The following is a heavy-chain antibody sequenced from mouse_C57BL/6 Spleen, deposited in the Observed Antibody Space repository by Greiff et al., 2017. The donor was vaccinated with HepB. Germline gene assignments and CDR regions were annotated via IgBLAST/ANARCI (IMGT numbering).Heavy chain of an antibody. CDR2: IDPSDSYT. D-gene: IGHD1-1*01. V-gene: IGHV1-50*01. Sequence: VQLQQPGAELVKPGASVKLSCKASGYTFTSYWMQWVKQRPGQGLEWIGEIDPSDSYTNYNQKFKGKATLTVDTSSSTAYMQLSSLTSEDSAVYYCARQYYYGSRDYCDYWGQGTTLTVSS. CDR3: ARQYYYGSRDYCDY. J-gene: IGHJ2*01. CDR1: GYTFTSYW.